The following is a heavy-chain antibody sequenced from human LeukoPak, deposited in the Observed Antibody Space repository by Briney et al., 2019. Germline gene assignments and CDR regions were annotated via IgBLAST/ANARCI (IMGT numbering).Heavy chain of an antibody. CDR2: INPGGST. J-gene: IGHJ4*02. CDR1: GGSFTGYY. CDR3: ARHPPYFFDY. V-gene: IGHV4-34*01. Sequence: NPSETLSLTCAVYGGSFTGYYWSWIRQPPGKGLEWIGRINPGGSTNYNPSLESRITISVETSKNQFSLKLSSVTAADTAVYYCARHPPYFFDYWGQGTLVTVSS.